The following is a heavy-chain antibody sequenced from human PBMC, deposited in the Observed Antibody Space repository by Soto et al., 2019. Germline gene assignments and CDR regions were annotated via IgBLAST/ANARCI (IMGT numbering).Heavy chain of an antibody. J-gene: IGHJ6*04. CDR1: GFTFNDYS. CDR3: ARDSPHVALRAAICHV. D-gene: IGHD2-2*01. V-gene: IGHV3-21*01. CDR2: ISGASDYI. Sequence: EVQLVESGGGLVKPGGSLRLSCVASGFTFNDYSLNWVRQAPGRGLEWVSSISGASDYIYYAESVKGRFTISRDNAKNSLYLQMNSLRGEDTAVYYCARDSPHVALRAAICHVWGKGTTVTVSS.